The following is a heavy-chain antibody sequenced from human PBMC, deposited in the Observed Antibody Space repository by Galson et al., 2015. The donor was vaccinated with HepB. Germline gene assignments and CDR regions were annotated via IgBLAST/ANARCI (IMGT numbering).Heavy chain of an antibody. CDR2: IIPILGIA. D-gene: IGHD4-17*01. CDR3: ARDLFNGDYWFSPFDD. CDR1: GGTFSSYA. V-gene: IGHV1-69*04. J-gene: IGHJ4*02. Sequence: SVKVSCKASGGTFSSYAISWVRQAPGQGLEWMGRIIPILGIANYAQKFQGRVTITADKSTSTAYMELSSLRSEDTAVYYCARDLFNGDYWFSPFDDWGQGTLVTVS.